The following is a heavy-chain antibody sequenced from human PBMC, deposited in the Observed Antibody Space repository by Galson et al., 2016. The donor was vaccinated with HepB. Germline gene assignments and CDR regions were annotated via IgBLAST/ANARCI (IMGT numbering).Heavy chain of an antibody. D-gene: IGHD3-3*01. CDR1: GFAFGSYS. J-gene: IGHJ4*02. Sequence: SLRLSCAASGFAFGSYSMHWVRQAPGKGPEWVSSITSSSTYIYYADSVKGRFTISRDNAKNSLSLHMNSLRADDTAIYYCARVFRVFGMVIQRGPYYFDYWGRGTLVTVSS. CDR3: ARVFRVFGMVIQRGPYYFDY. CDR2: ITSSSTYI. V-gene: IGHV3-21*01.